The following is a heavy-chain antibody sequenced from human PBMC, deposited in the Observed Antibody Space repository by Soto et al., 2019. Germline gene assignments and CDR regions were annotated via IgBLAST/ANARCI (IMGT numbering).Heavy chain of an antibody. CDR1: GFAFGNYW. V-gene: IGHV3-7*01. Sequence: EVQLVESGGDLVQPGGSLRLSCAASGFAFGNYWMSWVRQAPGKGLEWLATIKRDASEKKYVDSVKGRFTMSRDNAKNSLYLQMDSLRAEDTAVYYCARDSVYGSGSSVHHYLDYWGHGTLVTVSS. CDR2: IKRDASEK. J-gene: IGHJ4*01. CDR3: ARDSVYGSGSSVHHYLDY. D-gene: IGHD3-10*01.